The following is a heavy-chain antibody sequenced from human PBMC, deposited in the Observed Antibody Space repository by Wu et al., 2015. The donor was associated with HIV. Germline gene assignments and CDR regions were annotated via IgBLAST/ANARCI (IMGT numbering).Heavy chain of an antibody. V-gene: IGHV1-18*01. J-gene: IGHJ6*03. CDR3: ARSEYCSSTSCYGYYYYSGRR. Sequence: QVQLVQSGAEVKKPGASVKVSCKASGYTFTSYGISWVRQAPGQGLEWMGWISAYNGNTNYAQKFQGRVTMTTDTSTSTAYMELRSLRSDDTAMYYCARSEYCSSTSCYGYYYYSGRRGDKGTTVTVSS. CDR2: ISAYNGNT. D-gene: IGHD2-2*01. CDR1: GYTFTSYG.